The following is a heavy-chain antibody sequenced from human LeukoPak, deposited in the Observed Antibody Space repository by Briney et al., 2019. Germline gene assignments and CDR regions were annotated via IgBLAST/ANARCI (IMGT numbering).Heavy chain of an antibody. D-gene: IGHD3-22*01. CDR2: IRYDGSNK. CDR1: GFSFSDYA. V-gene: IGHV3-30*02. Sequence: PGGSLRLSCAASGFSFSDYAIYWVRQTPGKGLEWVAFIRYDGSNKIYADSVKGRFTISRDNSYNTVYLQMTGLRAEDTAVYYCAKDGGGYYPSYYYYMDVWGKGTTVTISS. CDR3: AKDGGGYYPSYYYYMDV. J-gene: IGHJ6*03.